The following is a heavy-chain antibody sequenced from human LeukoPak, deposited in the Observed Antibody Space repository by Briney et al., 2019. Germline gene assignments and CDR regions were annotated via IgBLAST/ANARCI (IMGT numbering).Heavy chain of an antibody. D-gene: IGHD3-22*01. J-gene: IGHJ4*02. CDR1: GYSISSGYY. CDR3: ARVEYDSSGSIGY. Sequence: PSETLSLTCTVSGYSISSGYYWGWIRQPPGKGLEWIGSIYHSGSTYYNPSLKSRVTISVDASKNQFSLKLSSVTAADTAVYYCARVEYDSSGSIGYWGQGTLVTVSS. V-gene: IGHV4-38-2*02. CDR2: IYHSGST.